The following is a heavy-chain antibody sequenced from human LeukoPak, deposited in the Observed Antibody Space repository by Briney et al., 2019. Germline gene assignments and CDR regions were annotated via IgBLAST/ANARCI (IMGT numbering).Heavy chain of an antibody. CDR1: GFTFSSYA. J-gene: IGHJ4*02. Sequence: GGSLRLSCAASGFTFSSYAMSWVRQAPGKGLEWVSAISSSGGSTYYADSVKGRFTISRDNSKNTLYLQMNSLRAEDTAVYYCAKDLAQVVVAATYDYWGQGTLVTVSS. CDR3: AKDLAQVVVAATYDY. V-gene: IGHV3-23*01. CDR2: ISSSGGST. D-gene: IGHD2-15*01.